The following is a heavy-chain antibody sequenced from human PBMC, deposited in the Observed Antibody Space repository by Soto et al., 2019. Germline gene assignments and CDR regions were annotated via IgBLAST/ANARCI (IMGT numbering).Heavy chain of an antibody. CDR3: ARYDYGGNRRFDY. J-gene: IGHJ4*02. D-gene: IGHD4-17*01. CDR2: IYHSGTT. V-gene: IGHV4-30-4*01. Sequence: QVQLQESGPGLVKPSEALSLTCTVSGGSINSGDYYWTWIRQPPGKGLEWIGYIYHSGTTYYNPSLKSRVTISLDTSKIQFSLKLNSVTAADTAVYYCARYDYGGNRRFDYWGQGTLVTVSS. CDR1: GGSINSGDYY.